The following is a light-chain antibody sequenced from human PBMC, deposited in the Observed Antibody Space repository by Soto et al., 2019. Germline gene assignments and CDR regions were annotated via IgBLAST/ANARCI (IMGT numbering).Light chain of an antibody. J-gene: IGLJ2*01. Sequence: QSALTQPPSASGSRGQSVTISCTGTSSDVGRYNYVSWLQQHPGEAPKLMIYEVSKRPSGVPDRFSGSKSGNTASLTVSGLQAEDEADYYCTSYAGSNNYVVFGGGTQLTVL. CDR2: EVS. CDR3: TSYAGSNNYVV. V-gene: IGLV2-8*01. CDR1: SSDVGRYNY.